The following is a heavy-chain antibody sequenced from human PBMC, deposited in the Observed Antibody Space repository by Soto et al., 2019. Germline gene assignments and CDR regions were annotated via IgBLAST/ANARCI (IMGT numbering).Heavy chain of an antibody. CDR1: GYTFTGYY. CDR2: INPNSGGT. D-gene: IGHD6-13*01. V-gene: IGHV1-2*04. CDR3: ARSRGAAAGPYYYYGMDV. Sequence: ASVKVSCKASGYTFTGYYMHWVRQAPGQGLEWMGWINPNSGGTNYAQKFQGWVTMTRDTSISTAYMELSRLRSDDTAVYYCARSRGAAAGPYYYYGMDVWGQGTTVTVSS. J-gene: IGHJ6*02.